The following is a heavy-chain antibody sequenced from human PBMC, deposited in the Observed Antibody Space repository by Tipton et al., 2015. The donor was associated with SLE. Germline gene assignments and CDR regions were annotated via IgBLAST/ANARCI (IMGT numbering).Heavy chain of an antibody. CDR1: GGSISSSSYY. V-gene: IGHV4-39*07. J-gene: IGHJ3*02. CDR2: INHSGST. D-gene: IGHD5-24*01. Sequence: LRLSCTVSGGSISSSSYYWGWIRQPPGKGLEWIGEINHSGSTNYNPSLKSRVTISVDTSKNQFSLKLSSVTAADTAVYYCARRIEMATAHDAFDIWGQGTMVTVSS. CDR3: ARRIEMATAHDAFDI.